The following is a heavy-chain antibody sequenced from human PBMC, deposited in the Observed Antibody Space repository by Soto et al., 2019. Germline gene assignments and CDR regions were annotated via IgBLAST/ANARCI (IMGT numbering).Heavy chain of an antibody. Sequence: GASVKVSCKASGYTFTSYAMHWVRQAPGQRLEWMGWINAGNGNKKYSQKFQGRVTITRDTSASTAYMELSSLRSEDTAVYYCARDPDIVATIGDYWGQGTLVTVS. CDR2: INAGNGNK. CDR3: ARDPDIVATIGDY. CDR1: GYTFTSYA. V-gene: IGHV1-3*01. J-gene: IGHJ4*02. D-gene: IGHD5-12*01.